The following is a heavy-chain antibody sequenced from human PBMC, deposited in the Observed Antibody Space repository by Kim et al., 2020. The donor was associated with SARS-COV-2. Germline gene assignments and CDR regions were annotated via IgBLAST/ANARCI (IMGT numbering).Heavy chain of an antibody. V-gene: IGHV4-59*13. J-gene: IGHJ4*02. CDR2: IYYSGST. CDR3: ARGLGSGGSPRY. Sequence: SETLSLTCTVSGGSISSYYWSWIRQPPGKGLEWIGYIYYSGSTNYNPSLKSRVTISVDTSKNQFSLKLSSVTAADTAVYYCARGLGSGGSPRYWGPGPLV. CDR1: GGSISSYY. D-gene: IGHD2-15*01.